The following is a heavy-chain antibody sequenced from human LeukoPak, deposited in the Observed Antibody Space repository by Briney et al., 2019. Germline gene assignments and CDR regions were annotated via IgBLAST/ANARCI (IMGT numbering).Heavy chain of an antibody. Sequence: ASVKVSCKASGGTFSNYAFSWVRQAPGQGLEWMGGIIPIFGTTNYAQKFQGRVTITADESTTTAYMELSSLRSEDTAVYYCAANGYCGTDCYYYFDYWGQGTLVTASS. CDR3: AANGYCGTDCYYYFDY. J-gene: IGHJ4*02. V-gene: IGHV1-69*13. CDR2: IIPIFGTT. CDR1: GGTFSNYA. D-gene: IGHD2-21*02.